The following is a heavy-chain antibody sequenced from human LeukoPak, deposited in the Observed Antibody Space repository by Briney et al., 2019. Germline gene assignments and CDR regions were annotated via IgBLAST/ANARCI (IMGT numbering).Heavy chain of an antibody. D-gene: IGHD2-2*01. CDR1: GGSFSGYY. V-gene: IGHV4-34*01. Sequence: SETLSLTCAVYGGSFSGYYWSWIRQPPGKGLEWIGEINHSGSTNYNPSLKSRVTMSVDTSKNQFSLKLSSVTAADTAVYYCARGDQLAKGDPFDYWGQGTLVTVSS. J-gene: IGHJ4*02. CDR2: INHSGST. CDR3: ARGDQLAKGDPFDY.